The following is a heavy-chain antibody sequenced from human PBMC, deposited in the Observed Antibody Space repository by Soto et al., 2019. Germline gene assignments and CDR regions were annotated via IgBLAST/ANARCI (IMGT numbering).Heavy chain of an antibody. J-gene: IGHJ4*02. CDR3: AKDRVESGLGEIDY. Sequence: LRLSCAASGFSFINNGMHWVRQAPGKGLEWVAIISYDGSKKYYADSVKGRFTISRDNSKNTLYLQMNSLRVEDTAVYYCAKDRVESGLGEIDYWGQGTLVTVSS. CDR1: GFSFINNG. CDR2: ISYDGSKK. V-gene: IGHV3-30*18. D-gene: IGHD3-16*01.